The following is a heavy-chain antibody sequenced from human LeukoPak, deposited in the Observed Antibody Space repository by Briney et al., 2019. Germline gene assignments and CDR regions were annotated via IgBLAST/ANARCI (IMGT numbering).Heavy chain of an antibody. D-gene: IGHD5-12*01. Sequence: SETLSLTCTVSGGSISSYYWSWIRQPPGKGLEWIGYIYTSGSTNYNPSLKSRVTISVDTSKNQFSLKLSSVTAVDTAVYYCARTLGGYAGYYYYYMDVWGKGTTVTVSS. V-gene: IGHV4-4*09. CDR1: GGSISSYY. CDR3: ARTLGGYAGYYYYYMDV. J-gene: IGHJ6*03. CDR2: IYTSGST.